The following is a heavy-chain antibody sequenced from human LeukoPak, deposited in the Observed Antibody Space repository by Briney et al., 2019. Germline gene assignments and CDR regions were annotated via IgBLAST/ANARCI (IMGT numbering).Heavy chain of an antibody. J-gene: IGHJ4*02. Sequence: VSGPTLVNPTQTLTLTCTLSGFSLSTSGTVVGWIRQPPGKALEWLAFIYWNDDKRYSPSLKSRLTITKDTSKNQGALTMPNMDPVDTATYYCALRTTVTSFDYWGQGILVTVSS. CDR3: ALRTTVTSFDY. D-gene: IGHD4-17*01. CDR1: GFSLSTSGTV. CDR2: IYWNDDK. V-gene: IGHV2-5*01.